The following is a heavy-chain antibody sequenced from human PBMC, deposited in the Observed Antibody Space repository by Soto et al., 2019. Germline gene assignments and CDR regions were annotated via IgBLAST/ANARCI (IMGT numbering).Heavy chain of an antibody. CDR3: PTAEYYYDTRAYSKAPAFDI. V-gene: IGHV3-15*07. CDR1: GFTFSNAW. Sequence: GGSLRLSCAASGFTFSNAWMNWVRQAPGKGLEWVGRIKSKTNGGTTDYAAPVKGRFTISRDDSKNTLFLQMNSLKTDDTAVYYCPTAEYYYDTRAYSKAPAFDIWAQGTIV. CDR2: IKSKTNGGTT. D-gene: IGHD3-22*01. J-gene: IGHJ3*02.